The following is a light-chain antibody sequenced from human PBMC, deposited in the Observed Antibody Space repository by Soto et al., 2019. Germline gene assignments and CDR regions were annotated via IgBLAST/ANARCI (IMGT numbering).Light chain of an antibody. CDR3: SSYTTSTRL. CDR2: EVS. V-gene: IGLV2-14*01. Sequence: QSALTQPASVSGSPGQSITISCTGTSSDIGSNNYVSWFQQRPGKAPTLIIYEVSNRPSGVSNHFSGSNSGNTASLTISGLLPEDEAEYYCSSYTTSTRLFGGGTQLTVL. CDR1: SSDIGSNNY. J-gene: IGLJ3*02.